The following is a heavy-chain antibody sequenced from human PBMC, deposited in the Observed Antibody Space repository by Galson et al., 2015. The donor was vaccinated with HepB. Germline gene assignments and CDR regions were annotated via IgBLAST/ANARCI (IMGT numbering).Heavy chain of an antibody. CDR1: GGTFNTYS. J-gene: IGHJ4*02. V-gene: IGHV1-69*13. CDR3: AREAHADTSMVMPFDS. D-gene: IGHD5-18*01. CDR2: IIPIFGTS. Sequence: SVKVSCKASGGTFNTYSISWPRQALGQGLEWMGGIIPIFGTSNYAQKFRDRVTITADASARMAFMELSSLRSEDTAIYYCAREAHADTSMVMPFDSWGQGTLGTVSS.